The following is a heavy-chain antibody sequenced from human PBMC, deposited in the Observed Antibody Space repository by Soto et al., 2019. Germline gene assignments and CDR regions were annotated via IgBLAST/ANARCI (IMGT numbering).Heavy chain of an antibody. D-gene: IGHD6-13*01. CDR1: GYTFTGYY. Sequence: ASVKVSCKASGYTFTGYYMHWVRQAPGQGLEWMGWINPNSGGTNYAQKFQGRVTMTRGTSISTAYMELSRLRSDDTAVYYCARAGSSSWSYYYYGMDVWGQGTTVTVSS. V-gene: IGHV1-2*02. CDR2: INPNSGGT. CDR3: ARAGSSSWSYYYYGMDV. J-gene: IGHJ6*02.